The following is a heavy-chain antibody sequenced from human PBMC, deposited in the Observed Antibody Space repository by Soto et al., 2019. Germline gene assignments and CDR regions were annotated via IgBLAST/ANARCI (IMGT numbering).Heavy chain of an antibody. V-gene: IGHV3-23*01. J-gene: IGHJ4*02. CDR1: GFIFSHYA. CDR3: AKDAVPRNDLWDYFEF. D-gene: IGHD1-1*01. CDR2: IGGGGDDT. Sequence: HLLESGGMLLQPGGSLRLSCAASGFIFSHYAMSWVRQAPGKGLEWVSGIGGGGDDTNYADSVKGRFTISRDNSKNTLFLQMNSLRVEDTAVYCCAKDAVPRNDLWDYFEFGGQGTLVTVSS.